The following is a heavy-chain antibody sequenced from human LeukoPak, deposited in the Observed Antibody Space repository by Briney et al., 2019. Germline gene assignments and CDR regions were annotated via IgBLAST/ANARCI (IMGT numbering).Heavy chain of an antibody. V-gene: IGHV1-2*02. CDR3: ARSQGVRGEYYFDY. J-gene: IGHJ4*02. Sequence: GASVKVSCKASGYTFTGYYMHWVRQAPGQGLEWMGWINPNSGGTNYAQKFQGRVTMTRDTSISTAYMELRSLRSDDTAVYYCARSQGVRGEYYFDYWGQGTLVTVSS. D-gene: IGHD3-10*01. CDR2: INPNSGGT. CDR1: GYTFTGYY.